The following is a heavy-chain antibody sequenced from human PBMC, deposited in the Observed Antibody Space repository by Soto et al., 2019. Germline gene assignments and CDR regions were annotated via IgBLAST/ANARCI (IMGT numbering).Heavy chain of an antibody. V-gene: IGHV3-7*01. CDR1: GFTFSSYW. CDR2: IKQDGSEK. J-gene: IGHJ4*02. Sequence: EVQLVESGGGLVQPGGSLRLSCAASGFTFSSYWMSWVRQAPGKGLEWVANIKQDGSEKYYVDSVKGRFTISRDNAKNSLYLQMDSLRAEGTAVYYCVRDQYDYYGSVFDYWGQGTLVTVSS. CDR3: VRDQYDYYGSVFDY. D-gene: IGHD3-10*01.